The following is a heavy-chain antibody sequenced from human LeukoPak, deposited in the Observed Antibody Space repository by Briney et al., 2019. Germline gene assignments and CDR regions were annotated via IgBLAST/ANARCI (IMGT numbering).Heavy chain of an antibody. Sequence: PSETLSLTCTVSGASISSNYWTWIRQPPGKGLEYIGYIYYTGGTNYNPSLKSRVTISVDTSKNQFSLKLSSVTAADTAVYFCAKFGGGGWVFDSGGREPLVKVSS. D-gene: IGHD6-19*01. J-gene: IGHJ4*02. CDR2: IYYTGGT. CDR1: GASISSNY. V-gene: IGHV4-59*08. CDR3: AKFGGGGWVFDS.